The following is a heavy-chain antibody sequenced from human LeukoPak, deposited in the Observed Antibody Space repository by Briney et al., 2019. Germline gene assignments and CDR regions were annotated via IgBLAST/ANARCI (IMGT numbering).Heavy chain of an antibody. V-gene: IGHV4-59*01. CDR2: IYYSGST. J-gene: IGHJ4*02. CDR3: ARGSVYYYDSSGSPTRFDY. D-gene: IGHD3-22*01. CDR1: GGSLSSYY. Sequence: SETLSLTCTVSGGSLSSYYWSWIRQPPGKGLEWIGYIYYSGSTNYNPSLKSRVTISVDAYKNQFSLKLSSVTAADTAVYYCARGSVYYYDSSGSPTRFDYWGQGTLVTVSS.